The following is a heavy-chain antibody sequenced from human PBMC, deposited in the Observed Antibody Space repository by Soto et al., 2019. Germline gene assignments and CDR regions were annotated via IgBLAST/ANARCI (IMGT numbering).Heavy chain of an antibody. V-gene: IGHV1-18*01. J-gene: IGHJ5*02. CDR2: ISTYGGDT. Sequence: QVHLVQSGVEVKTPGASVKVSCQASGYTFFTYDISWVRQAPGQGLERMGWISTYGGDTKYAQKFQGRVTMTTDTSTTTAYLELRSLRSDDTAVYYCARHHGPTTSENWFDTWGQGTLVTVSS. CDR3: ARHHGPTTSENWFDT. CDR1: GYTFFTYD. D-gene: IGHD5-12*01.